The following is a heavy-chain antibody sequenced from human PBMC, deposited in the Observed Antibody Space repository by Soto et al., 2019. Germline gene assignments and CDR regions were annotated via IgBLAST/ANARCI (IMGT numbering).Heavy chain of an antibody. CDR1: GFTFSSYA. J-gene: IGHJ6*02. CDR3: ASLTSLFPSIAAAGTDYYYYGMDV. V-gene: IGHV3-30-3*01. CDR2: ISYDGSNK. Sequence: TGGSLRLSCAASGFTFSSYAMHWVRQAPGKGLEWVAVISYDGSNKYYADSVKGRLTISRDNSKNTLYLQMNSLRAEDTAVYYCASLTSLFPSIAAAGTDYYYYGMDVWGQGTTVTVSS. D-gene: IGHD6-13*01.